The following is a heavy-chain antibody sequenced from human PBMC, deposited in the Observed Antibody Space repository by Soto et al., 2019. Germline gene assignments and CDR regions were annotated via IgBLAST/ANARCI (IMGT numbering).Heavy chain of an antibody. Sequence: SVKVSCKASGGTFSSYAISWVRQAPGQGLEWMGGIIPIFGTANYAQKFQGRVTITADESTSTAYMELSSLRSEDTAVYYCARDHRFDYGGNSEYYYYYGMDVWGQGTTVTVSS. J-gene: IGHJ6*02. D-gene: IGHD4-17*01. CDR3: ARDHRFDYGGNSEYYYYYGMDV. CDR2: IIPIFGTA. CDR1: GGTFSSYA. V-gene: IGHV1-69*13.